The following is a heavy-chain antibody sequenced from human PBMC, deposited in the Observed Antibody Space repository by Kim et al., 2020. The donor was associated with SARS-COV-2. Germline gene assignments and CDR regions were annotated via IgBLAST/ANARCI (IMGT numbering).Heavy chain of an antibody. J-gene: IGHJ6*03. D-gene: IGHD5-18*01. Sequence: GGSLRLSCAASGFTFSSYWMSWVRQAPGKGLEWVANIKQDGSEKYYVDSVKGRFTISRDNAKNSLYLQMNSLRAEDTAVYYCAREGRGYSYGFYYYYYMDVWGKGNAVTVPS. V-gene: IGHV3-7*01. CDR3: AREGRGYSYGFYYYYYMDV. CDR2: IKQDGSEK. CDR1: GFTFSSYW.